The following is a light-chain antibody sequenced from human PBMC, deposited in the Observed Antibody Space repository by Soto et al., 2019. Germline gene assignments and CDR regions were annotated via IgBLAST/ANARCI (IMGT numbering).Light chain of an antibody. Sequence: SLLAHPDYVSVSPGQAITISCPGTSSDVGGYNYVSWYQHHPAKAPKLMIFEVSNRPSGVSARFSGSKSGNTASLTISGLQTEEEADNYCTSVTSSSNVTFGGGTKVTAL. CDR1: SSDVGGYNY. CDR2: EVS. V-gene: IGLV2-14*01. J-gene: IGLJ2*01. CDR3: TSVTSSSNVT.